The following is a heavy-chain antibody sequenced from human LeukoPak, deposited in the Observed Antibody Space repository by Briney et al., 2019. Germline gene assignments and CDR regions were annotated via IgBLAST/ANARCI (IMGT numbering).Heavy chain of an antibody. Sequence: GGSLRLSCTGSGFTFSDYAVTWVRQAPGKGLEWVSSISSSSSYIYYADSVKGRFTISRDNAKNSLYLQMNSLRAEDTAVYYCARDFSQSGYEAYWGQGTLVTVSS. CDR2: ISSSSSYI. CDR1: GFTFSDYA. J-gene: IGHJ4*02. V-gene: IGHV3-21*01. D-gene: IGHD5-12*01. CDR3: ARDFSQSGYEAY.